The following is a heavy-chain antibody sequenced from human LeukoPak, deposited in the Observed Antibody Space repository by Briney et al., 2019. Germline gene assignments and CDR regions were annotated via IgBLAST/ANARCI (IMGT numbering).Heavy chain of an antibody. V-gene: IGHV3-48*03. CDR3: ARDRIGAHTSLDY. CDR1: GFTFSSYE. D-gene: IGHD1-26*01. J-gene: IGHJ4*02. CDR2: IISSGNTI. Sequence: PGGALRLSCAASGFTFSSYEMNWVRHAPGKGLEWISYIISSGNTIYYADSVKDRFAISRDNAKNSLFLQMNSLRAEDTAVYYCARDRIGAHTSLDYWGQGTLVTVSS.